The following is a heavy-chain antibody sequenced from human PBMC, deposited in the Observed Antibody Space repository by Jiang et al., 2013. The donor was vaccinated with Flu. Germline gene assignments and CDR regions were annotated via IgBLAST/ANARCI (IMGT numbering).Heavy chain of an antibody. J-gene: IGHJ4*02. D-gene: IGHD3-10*01. CDR3: ARAPRWFRELLSLYDY. V-gene: IGHV3-11*01. CDR1: GFTFSDYY. Sequence: ASGFTFSDYYMSWIRQAPGKGLEWVSYISSSGSTIYYADSVKGRFTISRDNAKNSLYLQMNSLRAEDTAVYYCARAPRWFRELLSLYDYWGQGTLVTVSS. CDR2: ISSSGSTI.